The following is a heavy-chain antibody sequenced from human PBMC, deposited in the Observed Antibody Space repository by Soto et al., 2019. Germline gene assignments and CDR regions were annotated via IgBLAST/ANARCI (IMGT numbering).Heavy chain of an antibody. CDR2: IYYSGST. V-gene: IGHV4-31*03. CDR1: GGSISSGGYY. CDR3: ARGLELKGYYFDY. Sequence: SETLSLTCTVSGGSISSGGYYWSWIRQHPGKGLEWIGYIYYSGSTYYNPSLKSRVTISVDTSKNQFSLKLSSVTAADTAVYYCARGLELKGYYFDYWGQGTLVTVSS. J-gene: IGHJ4*02.